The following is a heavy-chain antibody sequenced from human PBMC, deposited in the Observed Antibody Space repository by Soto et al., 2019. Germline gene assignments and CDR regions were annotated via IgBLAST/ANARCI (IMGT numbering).Heavy chain of an antibody. CDR3: ARGEGSYTAYYYYGMDV. D-gene: IGHD3-10*01. Sequence: SETLSLTCTVSGGSISSYYWSWIRQPPGKGLEWIGYIYYSGSTNYNPSLKSRVTISVDTSKNQFSLKLSSVTAADTAVYYCARGEGSYTAYYYYGMDVWGQGTTVTVSS. CDR1: GGSISSYY. CDR2: IYYSGST. J-gene: IGHJ6*02. V-gene: IGHV4-59*08.